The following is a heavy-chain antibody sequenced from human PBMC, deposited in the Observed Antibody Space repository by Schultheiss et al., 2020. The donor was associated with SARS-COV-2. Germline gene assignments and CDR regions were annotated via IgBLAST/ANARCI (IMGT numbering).Heavy chain of an antibody. CDR1: GFTVSSNY. Sequence: GGSLRLSCAASGFTVSSNYMSWVRQAPGKGLEWVSAISGSGGSTYYADSVKGRFTISRDNSKNTLYLQMNSLRAEDTAVYYCATIQYYYDTWGQGTLVTVSS. CDR2: ISGSGGST. D-gene: IGHD3-22*01. J-gene: IGHJ5*02. CDR3: ATIQYYYDT. V-gene: IGHV3-23*01.